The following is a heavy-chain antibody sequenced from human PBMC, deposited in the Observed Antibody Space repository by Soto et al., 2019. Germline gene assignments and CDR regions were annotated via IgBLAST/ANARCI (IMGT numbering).Heavy chain of an antibody. CDR1: DGSITPNY. D-gene: IGHD3-22*01. CDR2: VYYDGTT. Sequence: QIQLQESGPGLVKPSETLSLSCTVSDGSITPNYYTWVRQPPGKGLEWIGYVYYDGTTTYHPSLKSRVTISIDTSKNEVSLKLTSVTAADTAVYYCARLGAYYQALDSWGQGTLVTVSS. J-gene: IGHJ4*02. V-gene: IGHV4-59*08. CDR3: ARLGAYYQALDS.